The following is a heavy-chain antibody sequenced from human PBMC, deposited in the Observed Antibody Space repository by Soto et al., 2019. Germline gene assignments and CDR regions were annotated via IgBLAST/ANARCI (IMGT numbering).Heavy chain of an antibody. CDR1: GGTFSSYA. CDR2: IIPIFGTA. J-gene: IGHJ4*02. D-gene: IGHD3-10*01. Sequence: QVQLVQSGAEVKKTGSSVKISCKASGGTFSSYAISWVRQAPGQGLEWMGGIIPIFGTANYEQKFQGRLTITANESTSTTCMELSSLRSENTDVYYCGAPYGSGSYYNGFDYWGQGTLVTVSS. V-gene: IGHV1-69*12. CDR3: GAPYGSGSYYNGFDY.